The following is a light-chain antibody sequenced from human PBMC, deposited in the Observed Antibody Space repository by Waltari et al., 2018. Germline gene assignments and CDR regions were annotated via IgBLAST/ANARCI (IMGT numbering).Light chain of an antibody. CDR1: TGAVTSGYY. CDR3: LLYYGGAVV. Sequence: QTVVTQEPSLTVSPGGTVTLTCASSTGAVTSGYYPNWFQQKPGQAPRALIYSTNTKHPWTPARCSGSLFGGKAALTLSGLQPEDEAEYYCLLYYGGAVVFGGGTKLTV. V-gene: IGLV7-43*01. CDR2: STN. J-gene: IGLJ2*01.